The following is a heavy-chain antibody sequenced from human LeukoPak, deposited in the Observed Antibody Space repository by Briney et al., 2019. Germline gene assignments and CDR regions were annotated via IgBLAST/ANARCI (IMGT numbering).Heavy chain of an antibody. CDR2: ISGSGGST. J-gene: IGHJ4*02. V-gene: IGHV3-23*01. CDR1: GFTFSTYA. D-gene: IGHD4-17*01. Sequence: GGSLRLSCAASGFTFSTYAMSWVRQAPGKGLEWVSGISGSGGSTFYANSVKGRFTISRDNSKNTLYLQMNGLRAEDTAVYYCAKGATTVTTDFDYWGQGTLVTVSS. CDR3: AKGATTVTTDFDY.